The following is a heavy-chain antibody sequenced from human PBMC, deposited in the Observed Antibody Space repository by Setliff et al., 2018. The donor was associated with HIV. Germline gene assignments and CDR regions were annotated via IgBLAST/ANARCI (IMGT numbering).Heavy chain of an antibody. CDR1: GGSISSYY. CDR3: ARAKTIGVSAVFFDP. CDR2: IYVGGSV. V-gene: IGHV4-4*08. J-gene: IGHJ5*02. D-gene: IGHD3-3*01. Sequence: PSETLSLTCTVSGGSISSYYWSWIRQPPGKGLEWIGHIYVGGSVIYNPSLASRVTISMVPSKNQFSLDLSSVTAADTAKYYCARAKTIGVSAVFFDPWGQGRPVTVSS.